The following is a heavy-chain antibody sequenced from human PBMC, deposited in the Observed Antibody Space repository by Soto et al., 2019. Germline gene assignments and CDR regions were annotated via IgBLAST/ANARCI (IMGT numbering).Heavy chain of an antibody. CDR3: ASGLVVPAAIRNYYHYMDV. J-gene: IGHJ6*03. CDR1: GYTFTSYD. Sequence: ASVKVSCKASGYTFTSYDINWVRQATGQGLEWMGWMNPNSGNTGYAQKFQGRVTMTRNTSISTAYMELSSLRSEDTAVYYCASGLVVPAAIRNYYHYMDVWGKGTTVTVSS. CDR2: MNPNSGNT. D-gene: IGHD2-2*02. V-gene: IGHV1-8*01.